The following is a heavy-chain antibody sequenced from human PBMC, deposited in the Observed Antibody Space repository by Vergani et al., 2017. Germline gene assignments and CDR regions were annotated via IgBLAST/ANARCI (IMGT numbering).Heavy chain of an antibody. CDR2: ISYDGSNK. D-gene: IGHD6-19*01. CDR3: AKLIAVAGTGFDY. J-gene: IGHJ4*02. CDR1: GFTFSSYG. V-gene: IGHV3-30*18. Sequence: QVQLVESGGGVVQPGRSLRLSCAASGFTFSSYGMHWVRQAPGKGLEWVAVISYDGSNKYYADSVKGRFTISRDNSKNTLYLQMNSLRAEDTAVYYCAKLIAVAGTGFDYWGQGTLVTVSS.